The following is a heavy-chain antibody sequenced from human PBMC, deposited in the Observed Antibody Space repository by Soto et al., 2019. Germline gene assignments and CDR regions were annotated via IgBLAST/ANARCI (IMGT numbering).Heavy chain of an antibody. V-gene: IGHV1-69*13. CDR3: AALSLGYCITTTCARDY. D-gene: IGHD2-2*01. J-gene: IGHJ4*02. CDR1: GGSFNTFA. CDR2: IIPVFGRV. Sequence: SVKVSCKASGGSFNTFAISWVRQAPGQGLEWMGGIIPVFGRVTYAEKFQGRVTITADDSTSTAYMELSRLRADDTAIYFCAALSLGYCITTTCARDYWGKGTLVTVS.